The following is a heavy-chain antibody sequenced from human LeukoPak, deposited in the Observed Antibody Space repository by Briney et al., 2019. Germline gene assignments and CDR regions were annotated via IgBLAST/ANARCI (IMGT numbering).Heavy chain of an antibody. CDR2: SSGGSGIS. Sequence: GGSLRLSCAASGFTFNNYAMSWVRQAPGKGLEWVSTSSGGSGISFYAESVKGRFTISRDNSKNMLYLQMNSLRAEDTALYYCAKALDGYNGMDVWGQGTTVIVS. D-gene: IGHD3-16*02. J-gene: IGHJ6*02. CDR3: AKALDGYNGMDV. CDR1: GFTFNNYA. V-gene: IGHV3-23*01.